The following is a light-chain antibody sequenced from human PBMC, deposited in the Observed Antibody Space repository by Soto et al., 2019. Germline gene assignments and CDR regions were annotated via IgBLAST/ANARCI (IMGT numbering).Light chain of an antibody. Sequence: QSVLTQPASVSGSPGQSITISCTGTSSDVGGYDYVSWFQQYPGKAPKLTIYDVSKRPSGVSDRFSGSKSGNTASLTISGLQAEDEANYYCSSSTRSNTPVIFGGGTKLTVL. CDR1: SSDVGGYDY. V-gene: IGLV2-14*01. CDR3: SSSTRSNTPVI. CDR2: DVS. J-gene: IGLJ2*01.